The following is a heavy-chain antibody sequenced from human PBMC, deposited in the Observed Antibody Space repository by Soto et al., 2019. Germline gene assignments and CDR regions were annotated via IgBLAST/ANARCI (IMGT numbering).Heavy chain of an antibody. CDR3: ARDLGATMVRGVIMSY. CDR1: GYTFTSYY. V-gene: IGHV1-46*01. CDR2: INPSGGST. J-gene: IGHJ4*02. D-gene: IGHD3-10*01. Sequence: ASVKVSCKASGYTFTSYYMHWVRQAPGQGLEWMGIINPSGGSTSYAQKFQGRVTMTRDTSTSTVYMELSSLRSEDTAVYYCARDLGATMVRGVIMSYWGQGTLVTVSS.